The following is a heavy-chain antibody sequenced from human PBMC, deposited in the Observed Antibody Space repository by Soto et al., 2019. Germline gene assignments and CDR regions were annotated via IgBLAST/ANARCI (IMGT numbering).Heavy chain of an antibody. D-gene: IGHD6-19*01. Sequence: PGGSLRLSCAASGFTFSSYWMHWVRQAPGKGLVWVSRINSDGSSTSYADSVKGRFTISRDNAKNTLYLQMNSLRAEDTAVYYCARAYSSGPFPYYSYYGMDVWGQGTTVTVSS. J-gene: IGHJ6*02. CDR3: ARAYSSGPFPYYSYYGMDV. CDR2: INSDGSST. CDR1: GFTFSSYW. V-gene: IGHV3-74*01.